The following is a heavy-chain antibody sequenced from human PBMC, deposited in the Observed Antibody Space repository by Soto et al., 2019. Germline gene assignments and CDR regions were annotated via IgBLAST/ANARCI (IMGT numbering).Heavy chain of an antibody. CDR1: GFTFSSYA. CDR2: ISYDGSNK. V-gene: IGHV3-30-3*01. Sequence: GGSLRLSCAASGFTFSSYAMHWVRQAPGKGLEWVAAISYDGSNKYYVDSVKGRFTISRDNSKNTLYLQMNSLRAEDTAVYYCARVRPEDYYYYAMDVWGQGTTVTVSS. CDR3: ARVRPEDYYYYAMDV. J-gene: IGHJ6*02.